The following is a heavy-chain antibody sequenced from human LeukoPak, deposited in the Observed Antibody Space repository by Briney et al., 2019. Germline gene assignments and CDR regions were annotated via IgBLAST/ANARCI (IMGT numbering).Heavy chain of an antibody. D-gene: IGHD6-13*01. CDR2: IYPGDSDT. Sequence: GASLQISCKGSGYSFINYWIGWVRQLPGKGLEWMGIIYPGDSDTRYSPSFQGQVTISADKSISTAYLQWSSLKASDTAIYYCARRGSSSWSSEYWGQGTLVTVSS. J-gene: IGHJ4*02. V-gene: IGHV5-51*01. CDR1: GYSFINYW. CDR3: ARRGSSSWSSEY.